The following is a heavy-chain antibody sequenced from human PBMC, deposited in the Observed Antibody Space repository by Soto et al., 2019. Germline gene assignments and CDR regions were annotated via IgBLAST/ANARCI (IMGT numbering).Heavy chain of an antibody. CDR3: ARGEWELLTYFDY. CDR2: IIPIFGTA. J-gene: IGHJ4*02. D-gene: IGHD1-26*01. CDR1: GGTFISYA. V-gene: IGHV1-69*13. Sequence: GASVKVSFKASGGTFISYAISWVRQAPGQGLEWMGGIIPIFGTANYAQKFQGRVTITADESTSTAYMELSSLRSEDTAVYYCARGEWELLTYFDYWGQGTLVTVSS.